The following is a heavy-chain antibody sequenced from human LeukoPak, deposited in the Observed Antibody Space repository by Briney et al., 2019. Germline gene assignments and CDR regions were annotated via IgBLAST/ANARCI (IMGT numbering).Heavy chain of an antibody. V-gene: IGHV4-34*01. D-gene: IGHD5-18*01. J-gene: IGHJ4*02. Sequence: SETLSLTCAVYGGSFSGYYWSWIRQPPGKGLEWIGEINHSGSTNYNPSLKSRVTISVDTSKNQFSLKLSSVTAADTAVYYCARAGEGYGHVRDFDYWGQGTLVTFSS. CDR3: ARAGEGYGHVRDFDY. CDR2: INHSGST. CDR1: GGSFSGYY.